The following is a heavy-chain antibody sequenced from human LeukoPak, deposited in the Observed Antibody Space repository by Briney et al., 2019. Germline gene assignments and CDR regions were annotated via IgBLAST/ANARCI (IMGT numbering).Heavy chain of an antibody. CDR1: GFTFSSYG. V-gene: IGHV3-30*02. Sequence: GGSLRLSCAASGFTFSSYGMHWVRQAPGKGLEWVAFIRYDGSNKYYADSVKGRFTISRDNSKNTLYLQMNSLRAEDTAVYYCAKEAARYYDYVWGSYRYRYFDYWGQGTLVTVSS. D-gene: IGHD3-16*02. CDR2: IRYDGSNK. J-gene: IGHJ4*02. CDR3: AKEAARYYDYVWGSYRYRYFDY.